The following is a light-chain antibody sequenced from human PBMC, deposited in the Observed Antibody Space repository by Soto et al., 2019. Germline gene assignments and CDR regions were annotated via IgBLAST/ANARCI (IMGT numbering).Light chain of an antibody. CDR3: VLYVGSGIVV. CDR2: NTN. CDR1: SGSVSTSYY. Sequence: QTVVTQEPSFSVSPGGTVTLTCGLTSGSVSTSYYPSWYQQTPGQAPRTLIYNTNTRSSGVPDRFSGSIHGNKAALTVTGAQADDESDYYCVLYVGSGIVVFGGGTKLTVL. V-gene: IGLV8-61*01. J-gene: IGLJ2*01.